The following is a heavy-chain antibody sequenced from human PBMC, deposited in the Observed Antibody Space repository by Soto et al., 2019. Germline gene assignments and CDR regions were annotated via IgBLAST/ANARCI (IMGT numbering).Heavy chain of an antibody. Sequence: QVHLVQSGAEVKKPGASVKVSCKGSGYAFTTYGITWVRQAPGQGLEWMGWISAHNGNTNYAQKLQGRVTVTRDTSTSTAYMEMRSLRSDDTAVYYCARGRYGDYWGQGALVNVSS. V-gene: IGHV1-18*01. CDR2: ISAHNGNT. CDR1: GYAFTTYG. D-gene: IGHD1-1*01. CDR3: ARGRYGDY. J-gene: IGHJ4*02.